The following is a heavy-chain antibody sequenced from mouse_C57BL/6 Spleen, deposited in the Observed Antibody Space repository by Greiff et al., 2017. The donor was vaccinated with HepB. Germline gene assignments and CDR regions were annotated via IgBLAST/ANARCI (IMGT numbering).Heavy chain of an antibody. CDR3: ARHGYYRGWYFDV. Sequence: QVQLQQPGAELVKPGASVKLSCKASGYTFTSYWMHWVKQRPGQGLEWIGMIHPNSGSTNYNEKFKSKATLTVDKSSSTAYMQLSSLTSEDPAVYYCARHGYYRGWYFDVWGTGTTVTVSS. CDR1: GYTFTSYW. CDR2: IHPNSGST. V-gene: IGHV1-64*01. J-gene: IGHJ1*03. D-gene: IGHD2-3*01.